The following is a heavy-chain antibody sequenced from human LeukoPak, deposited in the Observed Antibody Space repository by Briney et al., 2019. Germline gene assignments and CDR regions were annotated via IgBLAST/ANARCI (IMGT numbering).Heavy chain of an antibody. CDR2: INPNSGGT. V-gene: IGHV1-2*02. CDR3: ARWFESGPGGAGEIDY. CDR1: GYTFTGYY. J-gene: IGHJ4*02. Sequence: GASVKVSCKASGYTFTGYYMHWVRQAPGQGLEWMGWINPNSGGTNYAQKFQGRVTMTRDTSISTAYMELSRLRSDDTAVYYCARWFESGPGGAGEIDYWGQGTLVTVSS. D-gene: IGHD3-10*01.